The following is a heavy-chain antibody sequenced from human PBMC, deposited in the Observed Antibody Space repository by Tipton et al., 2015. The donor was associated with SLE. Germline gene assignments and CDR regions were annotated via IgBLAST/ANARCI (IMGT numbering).Heavy chain of an antibody. J-gene: IGHJ4*02. D-gene: IGHD6-13*01. Sequence: SLRLSCAASGFTVSNNFMSWVRQAPGKGLEWVSVIYSGGRTYYADSVKGRFTISRHSSENTLYVEMNSLRADDTAVYYCAKEQLVLDYFDYWGQGTLVTVSS. CDR3: AKEQLVLDYFDY. CDR2: IYSGGRT. V-gene: IGHV3-53*04. CDR1: GFTVSNNF.